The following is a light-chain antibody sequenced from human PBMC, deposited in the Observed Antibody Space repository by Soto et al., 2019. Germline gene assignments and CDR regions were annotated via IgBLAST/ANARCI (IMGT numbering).Light chain of an antibody. J-gene: IGLJ1*01. CDR3: CSFAGTYTFEV. CDR2: DVT. CDR1: RSDVGGYNY. Sequence: QSVLTKHRSVSGSPGQSVTISCTGTRSDVGGYNYVSWYQQHPGKAPKLMIYDVTKRPSGVPDRFSGSKSGNTASLTISGLQAEDEADYYCCSFAGTYTFEVFGTGTKLTVL. V-gene: IGLV2-11*01.